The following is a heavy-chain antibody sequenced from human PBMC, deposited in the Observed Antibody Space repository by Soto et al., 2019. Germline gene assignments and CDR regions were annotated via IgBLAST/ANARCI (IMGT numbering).Heavy chain of an antibody. V-gene: IGHV4-30-2*01. CDR1: GGSISSGGYF. CDR2: IYHSGST. J-gene: IGHJ5*02. CDR3: ARVPDR. D-gene: IGHD2-2*01. Sequence: SETLSLTCAVSGGSISSGGYFWSWIRQPPGKGLEWIGYIYHSGSTYYNPSLKSRVSISVDRSKNQFSLKLSSVTAADTAVYYCARVPDRWGQGTLVTVSS.